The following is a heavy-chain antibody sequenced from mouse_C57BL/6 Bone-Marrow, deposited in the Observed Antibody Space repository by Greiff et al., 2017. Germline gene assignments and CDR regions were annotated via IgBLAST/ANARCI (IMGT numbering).Heavy chain of an antibody. CDR1: GYTFTSYW. CDR3: ARKAHYYGSSYFDY. J-gene: IGHJ2*01. CDR2: IQPNSGST. V-gene: IGHV1-64*01. Sequence: QVQLQQPGAELVKPGASVKLSCKASGYTFTSYWMHWVKQRPGQGLEWIGMIQPNSGSTNYNEKFKSKAKLTVDKSTSTAYMQLSSLTSEDSAVYYCARKAHYYGSSYFDYWGQGTTLTVSS. D-gene: IGHD1-1*01.